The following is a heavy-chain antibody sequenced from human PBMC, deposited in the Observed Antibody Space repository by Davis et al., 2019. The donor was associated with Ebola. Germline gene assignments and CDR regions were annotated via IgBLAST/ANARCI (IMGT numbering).Heavy chain of an antibody. CDR1: GGSISSYY. J-gene: IGHJ2*01. CDR2: IYYSGST. CDR3: ASKDVGSSWSHWYFDL. D-gene: IGHD6-13*01. Sequence: MPSETLSLTCTVSGGSISSYYWSWIRQPPGKGLEWIGYIYYSGSTNYNPSLKSRVTISVDTSKNQFSLKLSSVTAADTAVYYCASKDVGSSWSHWYFDLWGRGTLVTVSS. V-gene: IGHV4-59*08.